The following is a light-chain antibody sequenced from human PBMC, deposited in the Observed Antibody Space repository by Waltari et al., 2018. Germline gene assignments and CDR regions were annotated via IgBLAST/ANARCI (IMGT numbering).Light chain of an antibody. J-gene: IGKJ4*01. CDR2: DAS. CDR3: QQRNYWPLT. Sequence: ELVLTQSTATMSLSRGERATLSCRASQSVSSYLAWYQQKPGQAPRLLIYDASNRATGIPARFSGSGSGTDFTLTISSLEPEDFAVYYCQQRNYWPLTFGGGTKVEIK. V-gene: IGKV3-11*01. CDR1: QSVSSY.